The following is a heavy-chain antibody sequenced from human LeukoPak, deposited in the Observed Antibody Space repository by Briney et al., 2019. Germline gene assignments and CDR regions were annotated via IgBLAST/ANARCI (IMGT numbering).Heavy chain of an antibody. D-gene: IGHD3-22*01. V-gene: IGHV3-21*01. J-gene: IGHJ4*02. CDR2: ISSSSSYI. CDR3: AREGLYYYGSTGIFDY. Sequence: GGSLRLSCAASGFTFSSYWMSWVRQAPGKGLEWVSSISSSSSYIYYADSVKGRFTISRDNAKNSLYLQMNSLRAEDTAVYYCAREGLYYYGSTGIFDYWGQGTLVTVSS. CDR1: GFTFSSYW.